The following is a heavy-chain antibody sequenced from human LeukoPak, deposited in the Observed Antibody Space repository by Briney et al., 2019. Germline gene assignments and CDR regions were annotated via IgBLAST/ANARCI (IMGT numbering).Heavy chain of an antibody. V-gene: IGHV3-7*01. CDR2: IKQDGSEK. J-gene: IGHJ4*02. Sequence: PGGSLRLSCAASGFTSSSYWMSWVRQAPGKGLEWVANIKQDGSEKYYVDSVKGRFTISRDNAKKSLYLQMNSLRAEDTAVYFCARVVSSSGGFDYWGQGTLVTVSS. D-gene: IGHD6-13*01. CDR1: GFTSSSYW. CDR3: ARVVSSSGGFDY.